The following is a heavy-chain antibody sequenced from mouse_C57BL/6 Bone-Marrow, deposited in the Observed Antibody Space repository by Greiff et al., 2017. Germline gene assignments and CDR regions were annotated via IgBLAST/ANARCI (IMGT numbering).Heavy chain of an antibody. J-gene: IGHJ2*01. CDR2: IDPETGGT. CDR3: TRRWLLYFDY. V-gene: IGHV1-15*01. D-gene: IGHD2-3*01. Sequence: VQLQQSGAELVRPGASVTLSCKASGYAFTDYEMHWVKQTPVPGLEWIGAIDPETGGTAYNQKFKGKAILTADKSSSTAYMELRSLTSEDSAVYYCTRRWLLYFDYWGQGTTLTVSS. CDR1: GYAFTDYE.